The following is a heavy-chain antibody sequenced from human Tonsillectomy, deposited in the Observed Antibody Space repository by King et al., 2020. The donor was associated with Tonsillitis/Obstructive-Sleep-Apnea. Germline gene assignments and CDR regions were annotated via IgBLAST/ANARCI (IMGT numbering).Heavy chain of an antibody. J-gene: IGHJ4*02. Sequence: VQLVESGGGVVQPGRSLRLACAASGFTFSSYAMHWVRQAPGKGLEGVAVISNDGNNKYYADSVKGRFTISRDNSKNTLYLQMNSLRPEDSAVYFCVRLGARRGFDYWGQGTLVTVSS. D-gene: IGHD1-26*01. CDR2: ISNDGNNK. CDR3: VRLGARRGFDY. CDR1: GFTFSSYA. V-gene: IGHV3-30*04.